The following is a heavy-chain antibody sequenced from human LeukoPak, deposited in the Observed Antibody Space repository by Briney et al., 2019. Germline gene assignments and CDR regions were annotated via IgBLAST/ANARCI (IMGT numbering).Heavy chain of an antibody. CDR1: GYTFTNYG. V-gene: IGHV1-18*01. J-gene: IGHJ4*02. D-gene: IGHD5-12*01. CDR3: ASGFLGGYDSNFDY. CDR2: ISAYNGNT. Sequence: GASVKVSCKASGYTFTNYGTSWVRQAPGQGLEWMGWISAYNGNTNYAQKLQGRVTMTTDTSTSTAYMELRSLRSDDTAVYYCASGFLGGYDSNFDYWGQGTLVTVSS.